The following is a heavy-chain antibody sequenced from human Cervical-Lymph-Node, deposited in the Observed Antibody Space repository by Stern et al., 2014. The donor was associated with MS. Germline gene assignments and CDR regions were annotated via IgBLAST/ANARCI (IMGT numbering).Heavy chain of an antibody. CDR3: ATWGAGSSPPLFY. J-gene: IGHJ4*02. CDR1: GYNLTTFA. Sequence: QVQLVESGSELKKPGASVKGSCKASGYNLTTFAINWVRQAPGQGLEWMGWINTKTGNPTLAKGFTGRFVFSLDASINTAYLQIISLKAEDSAVYYCATWGAGSSPPLFYWGQGTLVTVSS. V-gene: IGHV7-4-1*02. D-gene: IGHD6-6*01. CDR2: INTKTGNP.